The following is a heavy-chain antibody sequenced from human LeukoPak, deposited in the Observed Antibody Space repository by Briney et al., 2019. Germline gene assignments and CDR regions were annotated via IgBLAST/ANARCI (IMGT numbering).Heavy chain of an antibody. D-gene: IGHD2-2*01. CDR1: GYTFSSYA. CDR2: IIPILGIA. V-gene: IGHV1-69*04. CDR3: ARGVVVPAAIVAWFDP. J-gene: IGHJ5*02. Sequence: SVKVSCKASGYTFSSYAISWVRQAPGQGLEWMGRIIPILGIANYAQKFQGRVTITADKSTSTAYMELSSLRSEDTAVYYCARGVVVPAAIVAWFDPWGQGTLVTVSS.